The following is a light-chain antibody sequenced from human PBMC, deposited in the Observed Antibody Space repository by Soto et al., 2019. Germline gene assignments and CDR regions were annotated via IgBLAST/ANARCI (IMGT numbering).Light chain of an antibody. CDR2: GAS. V-gene: IGKV3-15*01. CDR3: QHYNNWPLT. Sequence: EIVMTQSPATLSVSPGERATLSCRASQSVRTNLAWYKQKPGQAPRPLIYGASTRATGIPARLSGSGSGTEFTLTISSLQSEDFAVYYCQHYNNWPLTFGGGTKVDIK. J-gene: IGKJ4*01. CDR1: QSVRTN.